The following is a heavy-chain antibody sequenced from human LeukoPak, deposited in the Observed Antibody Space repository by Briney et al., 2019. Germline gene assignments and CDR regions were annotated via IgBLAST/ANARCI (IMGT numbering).Heavy chain of an antibody. J-gene: IGHJ4*02. CDR2: ITRISSTI. CDR3: AKALFYDGSGSSHRTFDY. CDR1: GFTFSWYS. D-gene: IGHD3-22*01. V-gene: IGHV3-48*01. Sequence: PGGSLRLSCAVSGFTFSWYSMNWVRQAPGTGLEWLSYITRISSTIYYADSVKGRFTISRHNSENTLYLQMNSLRAEDTALYYCAKALFYDGSGSSHRTFDYWGQGSLVTVSS.